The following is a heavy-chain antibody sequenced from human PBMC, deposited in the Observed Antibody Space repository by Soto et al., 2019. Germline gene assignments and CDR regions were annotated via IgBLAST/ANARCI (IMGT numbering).Heavy chain of an antibody. V-gene: IGHV1-69*13. J-gene: IGHJ6*02. CDR2: IIPIFGTA. Sequence: ASVKVSCKASGFSFSDYFMHWVRQAPGQGLEWMGGIIPIFGTANYAQKFQGRVTITADESTSTAYMELSSLRSEDTAVYYCARGMAPEYCSSTSCYYHYYYGMDVWGQGTTVTVSS. CDR1: GFSFSDYF. D-gene: IGHD2-2*01. CDR3: ARGMAPEYCSSTSCYYHYYYGMDV.